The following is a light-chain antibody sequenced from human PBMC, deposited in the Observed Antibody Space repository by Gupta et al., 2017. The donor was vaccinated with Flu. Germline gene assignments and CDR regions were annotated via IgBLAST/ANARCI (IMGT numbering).Light chain of an antibody. CDR3: SSYAVSNYLV. J-gene: IGLJ2*01. Sequence: VTISCTGSSSDVGGYNFVSWYQQHPGKAPKLLIYEVNKRPSGVPDRFSGSKSGNTASLTVSGLQAEDEADYYCSSYAVSNYLVFGGGTELT. V-gene: IGLV2-8*01. CDR1: SSDVGGYNF. CDR2: EVN.